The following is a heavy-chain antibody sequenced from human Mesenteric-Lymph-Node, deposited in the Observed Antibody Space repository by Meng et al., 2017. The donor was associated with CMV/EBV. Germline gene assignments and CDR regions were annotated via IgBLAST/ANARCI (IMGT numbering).Heavy chain of an antibody. CDR2: ISSSSSYI. D-gene: IGHD1-1*01. CDR3: ARDSGGCTINNCHSKPDSWFFDL. V-gene: IGHV3-21*01. J-gene: IGHJ2*01. Sequence: YSMNWVRQAPGKGLEWVSSISSSSSYIYYADSVKGRFTISRDNAKNSLYLQMNSLRAEDTAVYYCARDSGGCTINNCHSKPDSWFFDLWGRGTLVTVSS. CDR1: YS.